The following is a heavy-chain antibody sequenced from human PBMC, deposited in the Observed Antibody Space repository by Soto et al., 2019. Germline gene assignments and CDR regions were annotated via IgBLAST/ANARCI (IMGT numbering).Heavy chain of an antibody. V-gene: IGHV3-7*01. CDR3: ARDSRGANFDY. CDR1: GFTFNFHL. Sequence: GGSLRLSCEASGFTFNFHLMTWVRQAPGKGLEWVASIKHDGSEEYYVDSVKGRFTIYRDNARNSVYLQLSRLRAEDAAIYYCARDSRGANFDYWGQGALVTVSS. J-gene: IGHJ4*02. D-gene: IGHD3-10*01. CDR2: IKHDGSEE.